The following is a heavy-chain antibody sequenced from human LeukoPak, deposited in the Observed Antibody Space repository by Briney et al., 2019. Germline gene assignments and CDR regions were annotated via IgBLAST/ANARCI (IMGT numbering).Heavy chain of an antibody. CDR2: IYHSGST. CDR1: GYSISSGYY. V-gene: IGHV4-38-2*01. Sequence: PSETLSLTCAVSGYSISSGYYWGWIRQPPGKGLEWIGSIYHSGSTYYNPSLKSRVTISVDTSKNQFSLKLSSVTAADTAVYYCARGDDVWSGYLNWFDPWGQGTLVTVSS. J-gene: IGHJ5*02. D-gene: IGHD3-3*01. CDR3: ARGDDVWSGYLNWFDP.